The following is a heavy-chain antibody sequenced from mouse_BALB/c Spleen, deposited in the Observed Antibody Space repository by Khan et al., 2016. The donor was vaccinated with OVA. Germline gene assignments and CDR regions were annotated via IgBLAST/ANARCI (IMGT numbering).Heavy chain of an antibody. V-gene: IGHV5-9-3*01. J-gene: IGHJ2*01. CDR1: GFTFSNYG. CDR3: ARTPGYYGSNYLDY. CDR2: ISSGCSST. D-gene: IGHD1-1*01. Sequence: EVELVESGGGLVKPGGSLKFSCAASGFTFSNYGMSWVRQTPEKRLEWVATISSGCSSTSYPDSVKGRFTISRDHANNSLYLKMSRLRSEDTAMYYCARTPGYYGSNYLDYWGQGTTLTVSS.